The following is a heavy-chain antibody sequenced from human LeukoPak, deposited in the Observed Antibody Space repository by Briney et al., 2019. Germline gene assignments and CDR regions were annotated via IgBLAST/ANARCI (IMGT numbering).Heavy chain of an antibody. V-gene: IGHV4-59*01. Sequence: SETLSLTCTVSGGSISSYYWSWIRQPPGRGLEWIGYIYYSGSTNYNPSLKSRVTISVDTSKNQFSLKLSSVTAADTAVYYCASSLAAADNFDYWGQGTLVTVSS. CDR3: ASSLAAADNFDY. J-gene: IGHJ4*02. CDR1: GGSISSYY. D-gene: IGHD6-13*01. CDR2: IYYSGST.